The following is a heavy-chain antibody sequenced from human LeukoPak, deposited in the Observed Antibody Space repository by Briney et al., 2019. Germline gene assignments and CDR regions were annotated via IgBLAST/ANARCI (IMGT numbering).Heavy chain of an antibody. J-gene: IGHJ5*02. Sequence: GASVKVSCKASGYTFTGYYMHWVRQAPGQGLEWMGWINPNSGGTNYAQKFQGWVTMTRDTSISTAYMELSRLRSDDTAVYYCARAGRGGWYEEGNWFDPWGQGTLVTVSS. CDR2: INPNSGGT. CDR3: ARAGRGGWYEEGNWFDP. V-gene: IGHV1-2*04. CDR1: GYTFTGYY. D-gene: IGHD6-19*01.